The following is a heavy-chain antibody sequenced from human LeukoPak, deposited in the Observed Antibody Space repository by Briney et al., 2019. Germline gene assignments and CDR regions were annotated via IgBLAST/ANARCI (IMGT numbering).Heavy chain of an antibody. V-gene: IGHV4-30-4*01. CDR2: IYYCGTT. D-gene: IGHD3-16*01. CDR1: GGSISSDDYY. CDR3: ARVESMGDYFDS. Sequence: SETLSLTCTVSGGSISSDDYYWSWIRQPPGKGLEWIGYIYYCGTTYNNPSLKSRVTISVDTSKNQFSLKLSSVTAADTAVYYCARVESMGDYFDSWGQGTLVTVSS. J-gene: IGHJ4*02.